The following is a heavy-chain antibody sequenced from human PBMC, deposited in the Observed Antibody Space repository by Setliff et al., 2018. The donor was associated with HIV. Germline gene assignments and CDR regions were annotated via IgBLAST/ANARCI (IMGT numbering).Heavy chain of an antibody. V-gene: IGHV4-39*01. D-gene: IGHD2-8*01. CDR2: IYYSGST. CDR1: GGSISSSSYY. Sequence: PSETLSLTCTVSGGSISSSSYYWGWIRQPPGEGLEWIGSIYYSGSTYYNPSLKSRVTISVDTSKNQFSLKLSSVTAADTAVYYCATVLMVYAIGGRYFQHWGQGTLVTVSS. CDR3: ATVLMVYAIGGRYFQH. J-gene: IGHJ1*01.